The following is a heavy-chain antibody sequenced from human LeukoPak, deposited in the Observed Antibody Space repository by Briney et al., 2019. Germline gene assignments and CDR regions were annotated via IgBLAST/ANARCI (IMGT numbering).Heavy chain of an antibody. J-gene: IGHJ4*02. CDR1: GGSISSYY. Sequence: PSETLSLTCTVSGGSISSYYWSWIRQPAGKGLEWIGRIYTSGSTNYNPSLKSRVTMSVDTSKNQFSLKLSSVTAADTAVYYCARDKHGGDNWNYWYYFDYWGQGTLVTVSS. D-gene: IGHD1-7*01. CDR2: IYTSGST. V-gene: IGHV4-4*07. CDR3: ARDKHGGDNWNYWYYFDY.